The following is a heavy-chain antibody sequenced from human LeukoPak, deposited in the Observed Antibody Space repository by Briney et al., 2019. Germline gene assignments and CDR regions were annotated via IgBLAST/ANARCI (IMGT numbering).Heavy chain of an antibody. CDR1: GGSISSSSYY. V-gene: IGHV4-39*07. CDR2: IYYSGST. J-gene: IGHJ3*02. Sequence: PSETLSLTCTVSGGSISSSSYYWGWIRQPPGKGLEWIGSIYYSGSTYYNPSLKSRVTISVDTSKNQFSLKLSSVTAADTAVYYCARGVIDVVVVAATLSSAFDIWGQGTMVTVSS. CDR3: ARGVIDVVVVAATLSSAFDI. D-gene: IGHD2-15*01.